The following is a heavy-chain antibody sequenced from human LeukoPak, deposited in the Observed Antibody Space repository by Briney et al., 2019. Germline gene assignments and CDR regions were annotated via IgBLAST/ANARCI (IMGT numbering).Heavy chain of an antibody. Sequence: GGSLRLFCAASGFTFSSYAMSWVRQAPGKGLEWVSAISGSGGSTYYADSVKGRFTISRDNSKNTLYLQMNSLRAEDTAVYYCAKDQRHYGDYVENYWGQGTLVTVSS. V-gene: IGHV3-23*01. J-gene: IGHJ4*02. CDR3: AKDQRHYGDYVENY. D-gene: IGHD4-17*01. CDR2: ISGSGGST. CDR1: GFTFSSYA.